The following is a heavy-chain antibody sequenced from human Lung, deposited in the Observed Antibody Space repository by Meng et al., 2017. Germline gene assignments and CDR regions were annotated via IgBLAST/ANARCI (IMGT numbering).Heavy chain of an antibody. CDR3: ARNNYGDYYFAY. D-gene: IGHD4-17*01. Sequence: VCVVEVGGGVGQPGGSMRLSCAASGFTFSRNAMHWVRQAPGKVLEWVAAISYDGSNQRYADSVKGRFTISRDNSENTLYLQMNSRRAEDTAVYYCARNNYGDYYFAYWGQGTLVTVSS. CDR1: GFTFSRNA. V-gene: IGHV3-30*01. CDR2: ISYDGSNQ. J-gene: IGHJ4*02.